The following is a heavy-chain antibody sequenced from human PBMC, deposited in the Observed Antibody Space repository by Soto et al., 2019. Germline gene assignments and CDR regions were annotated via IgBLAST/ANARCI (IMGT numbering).Heavy chain of an antibody. D-gene: IGHD6-19*01. Sequence: WGSLRLSCAASGFTFISYSINCVRQSPGKGLEWVPYISSSSSTIYYADSVKGRFTISRDNAKNSLYLQMNSLRDEDTAVYYCARDGAVAGSDAFDIWGQGTMVTVSS. CDR1: GFTFISYS. CDR3: ARDGAVAGSDAFDI. V-gene: IGHV3-48*02. J-gene: IGHJ3*02. CDR2: ISSSSSTI.